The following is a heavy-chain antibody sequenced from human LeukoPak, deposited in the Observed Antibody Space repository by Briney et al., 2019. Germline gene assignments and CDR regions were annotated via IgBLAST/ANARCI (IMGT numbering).Heavy chain of an antibody. CDR2: IRYDGSNK. Sequence: GGSLRLSCAASGFTFSSYGMHWVRQAPGKGLEWVAFIRYDGSNKYYADSVKGRFTISRDNSKNTLYLQINSLRAEDTAVYYCAKEKVRGVIGSSIDYWGQGTLVTVAS. V-gene: IGHV3-30*02. CDR3: AKEKVRGVIGSSIDY. J-gene: IGHJ4*02. CDR1: GFTFSSYG. D-gene: IGHD3-10*01.